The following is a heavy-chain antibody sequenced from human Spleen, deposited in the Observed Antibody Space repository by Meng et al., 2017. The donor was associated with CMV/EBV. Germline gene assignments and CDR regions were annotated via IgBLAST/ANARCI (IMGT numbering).Heavy chain of an antibody. V-gene: IGHV3-30*04. D-gene: IGHD2-2*02. CDR2: ISYDGSNK. CDR1: FSSYA. J-gene: IGHJ4*02. CDR3: ARGSYCSSTSCYTYYFDY. Sequence: FSSYAMPWVRQAPGKGLEWVAVISYDGSNKYYADSVKGRFTISRDNSKNTLYLQMNSLRAEDTAVYYCARGSYCSSTSCYTYYFDYWGQGTLVTVSS.